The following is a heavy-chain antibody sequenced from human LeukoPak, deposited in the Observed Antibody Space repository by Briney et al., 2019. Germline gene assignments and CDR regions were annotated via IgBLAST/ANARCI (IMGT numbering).Heavy chain of an antibody. CDR1: GGTFSSFT. Sequence: ASVKVSCKASGGTFSSFTISWVRQAPGQGLEWMGGIIPIFGTANFAQKFQGRASITADESTSTVYMELSSLRSEDTAVYYCAREWGHDSSGYYYAYWGQGTLVTVSS. CDR3: AREWGHDSSGYYYAY. J-gene: IGHJ4*02. D-gene: IGHD3-22*01. V-gene: IGHV1-69*13. CDR2: IIPIFGTA.